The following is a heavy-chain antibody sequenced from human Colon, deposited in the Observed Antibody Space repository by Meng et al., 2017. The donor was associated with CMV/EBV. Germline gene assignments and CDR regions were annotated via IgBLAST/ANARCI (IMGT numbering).Heavy chain of an antibody. CDR3: ARVPFGGGTSLDY. V-gene: IGHV1-2*06. CDR2: INPNNGGT. Sequence: QVHLVQSGAEVKKPRASVKVSCKASGYSFTGYYVHWVRQAPGQGLEWMGRINPNNGGTNSAQKLQGRVTMTPDTSINTAYMELISLTSDDTAVYYCARVPFGGGTSLDYWGQGTLVTVSS. J-gene: IGHJ4*02. CDR1: GYSFTGYY. D-gene: IGHD3-16*01.